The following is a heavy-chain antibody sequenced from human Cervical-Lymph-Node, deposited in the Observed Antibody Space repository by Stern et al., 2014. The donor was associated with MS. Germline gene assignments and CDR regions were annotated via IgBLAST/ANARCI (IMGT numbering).Heavy chain of an antibody. D-gene: IGHD3-16*01. CDR1: GGSISRSTYY. V-gene: IGHV4-39*01. Sequence: VQLVESGPGLVKPSETLSLTCSVSGGSISRSTYYWGWLRLSPGKGLEWIGSVYYSGSTFYNPSLKSRVTISVHISPNQVSLPLASVTAADTGLYYCARASGLFEYWGQGVLVTVSS. CDR2: VYYSGST. J-gene: IGHJ4*02. CDR3: ARASGLFEY.